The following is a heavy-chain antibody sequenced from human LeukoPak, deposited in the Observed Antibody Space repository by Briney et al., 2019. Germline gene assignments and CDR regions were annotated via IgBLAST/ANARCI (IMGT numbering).Heavy chain of an antibody. CDR2: IKQDGSEK. J-gene: IGHJ6*03. V-gene: IGHV3-7*01. CDR1: GFTFSSYW. D-gene: IGHD2-15*01. CDR3: ARGSVVGISPSPFVHSYYYMDV. Sequence: GGSLRLSCAASGFTFSSYWMSWVRQAPGKGLEWVANIKQDGSEKYYVDSVKGRFTISRDNAKNSLYLQMNGLRAEDAAVYYCARGSVVGISPSPFVHSYYYMDVWGKGTTVTVSS.